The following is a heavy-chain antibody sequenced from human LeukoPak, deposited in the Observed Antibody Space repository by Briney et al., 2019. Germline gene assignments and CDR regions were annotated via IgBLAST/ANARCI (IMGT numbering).Heavy chain of an antibody. Sequence: SETLSLTCTVSGGSIRSSSYYWCWIRQPPGKGLEWIGSIYYSGSTYYNPSLKSRVTISVDTSKNQFSLKLSSVTAADTAVYYCARQDYYYDSSGYPSWFDPWGQGTLVTVSS. CDR2: IYYSGST. J-gene: IGHJ5*02. V-gene: IGHV4-39*01. CDR1: GGSIRSSSYY. CDR3: ARQDYYYDSSGYPSWFDP. D-gene: IGHD3-22*01.